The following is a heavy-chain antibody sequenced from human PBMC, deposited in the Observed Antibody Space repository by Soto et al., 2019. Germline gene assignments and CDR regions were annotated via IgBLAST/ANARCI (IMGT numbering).Heavy chain of an antibody. CDR3: VKERSGHSYADS. Sequence: GGSLRLSCAASGFTFSSYAMSWVRQAPGKGLEWVSSISSSSSYIYYADSVKGRFTISRDNAKNSLYLQMNSLRAEDSAVYYCVKERSGHSYADSWGQGTLVTVSS. CDR1: GFTFSSYA. D-gene: IGHD5-18*01. V-gene: IGHV3-21*04. J-gene: IGHJ4*02. CDR2: ISSSSSYI.